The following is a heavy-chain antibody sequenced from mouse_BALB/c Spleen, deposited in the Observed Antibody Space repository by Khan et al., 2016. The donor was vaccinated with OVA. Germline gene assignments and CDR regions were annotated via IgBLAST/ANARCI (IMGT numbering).Heavy chain of an antibody. J-gene: IGHJ3*01. CDR2: INSDGDYT. D-gene: IGHD2-1*01. V-gene: IGHV5-9-3*01. Sequence: EVELVESEGGLVKPGGSLKLSCAASGFTFSTFAMSWVRQTPEKRLEWVATINSDGDYTYYPDNVTGRFTISRDNAKNTLYLQINSLRSEDTAMYYCARSPYGNFAYWGQGTLVTVSA. CDR3: ARSPYGNFAY. CDR1: GFTFSTFA.